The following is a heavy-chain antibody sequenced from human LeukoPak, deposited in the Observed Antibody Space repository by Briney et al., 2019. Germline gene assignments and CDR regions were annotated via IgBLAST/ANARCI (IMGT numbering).Heavy chain of an antibody. CDR3: AKERNGELDY. Sequence: PGKSLRLSCAASGFTFDGYAMHWVRQAPGKGLEWVSGISWNSGSIGYADSVKGRFTISRDNAKNSLYLQMNSLRAEDMALYYCAKERNGELDYWGQGTLVTVSS. V-gene: IGHV3-9*03. J-gene: IGHJ4*02. D-gene: IGHD4-17*01. CDR1: GFTFDGYA. CDR2: ISWNSGSI.